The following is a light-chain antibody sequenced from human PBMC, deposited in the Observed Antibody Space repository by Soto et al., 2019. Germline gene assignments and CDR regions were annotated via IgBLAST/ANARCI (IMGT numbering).Light chain of an antibody. CDR2: CAS. J-gene: IGKJ1*01. V-gene: IGKV1-27*01. Sequence: DIQMTQSPSSLSASVGDRVTITCRASQGINNYLAWYQQKPWKVPKLLIYCASTLQSGVPSRFSGGGSGTDFALAISNLQPGDVATYYCHRYNSAPWTFGQGTKVEI. CDR3: HRYNSAPWT. CDR1: QGINNY.